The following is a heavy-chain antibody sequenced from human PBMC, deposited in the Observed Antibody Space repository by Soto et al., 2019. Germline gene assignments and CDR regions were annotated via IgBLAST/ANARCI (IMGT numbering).Heavy chain of an antibody. CDR2: MSHSGGT. J-gene: IGHJ3*02. D-gene: IGHD1-1*01. CDR1: GGFVSSGTYY. CDR3: ARVERGTATTVVDAFDI. V-gene: IGHV4-34*01. Sequence: QVQLQQWGAGLLKPSETLSLTCAVYGGFVSSGTYYWSWIRQPPGEVLEWIGEMSHSGGTHFNASLKSRVTMSVDTSKNQFSLKMRPVTAADTALYYCARVERGTATTVVDAFDIWGPGTMVTVSS.